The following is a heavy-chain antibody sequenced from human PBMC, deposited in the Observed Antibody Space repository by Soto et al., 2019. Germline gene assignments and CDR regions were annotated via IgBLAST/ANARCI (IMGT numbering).Heavy chain of an antibody. Sequence: QVQLVQSGAEVKKPGASVKVSCKASGYTFNNYGISWVRQAPGQGLEWMGWIGPYKGNTDHAQNFQGRVTMTTDTSTNTAYMELRSLRSDDTALYYCARCYCSVGSCYTCWHFDLWGRGTLGTVSS. D-gene: IGHD2-15*01. CDR3: ARCYCSVGSCYTCWHFDL. J-gene: IGHJ2*01. V-gene: IGHV1-18*01. CDR2: IGPYKGNT. CDR1: GYTFNNYG.